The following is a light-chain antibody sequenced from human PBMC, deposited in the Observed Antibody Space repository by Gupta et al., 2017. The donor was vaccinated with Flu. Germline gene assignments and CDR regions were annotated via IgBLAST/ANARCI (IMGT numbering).Light chain of an antibody. CDR1: QSLGSSY. V-gene: IGKV3-20*01. Sequence: EIVLTQSPGTLSLSPGERATLSCRASQSLGSSYLAWYQQKPGQAPSLLIYGASSRATGIPERFRGRGSGTDFTLTISRLESEDFAVYYCQQYGSSPPYTFGRGTRLEIK. CDR3: QQYGSSPPYT. CDR2: GAS. J-gene: IGKJ2*01.